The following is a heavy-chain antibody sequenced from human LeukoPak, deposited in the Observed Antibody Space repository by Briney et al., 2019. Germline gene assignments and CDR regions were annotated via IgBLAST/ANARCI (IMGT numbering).Heavy chain of an antibody. D-gene: IGHD5-18*01. CDR1: GGSISSYY. J-gene: IGHJ6*04. Sequence: PSETLSLTCTVSGGSISSYYWGWIRQPPGKGLEWIGSIYYSGSTYYNPSLKSRVTISVDTSKNQFSLKLSSVTAADTAVYYCARDWGWLPVAMDVWGKGTTVTVSS. CDR2: IYYSGST. V-gene: IGHV4-39*02. CDR3: ARDWGWLPVAMDV.